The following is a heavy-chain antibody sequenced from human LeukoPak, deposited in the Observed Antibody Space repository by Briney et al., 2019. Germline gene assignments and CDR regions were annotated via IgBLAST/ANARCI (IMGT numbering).Heavy chain of an antibody. V-gene: IGHV3-23*01. Sequence: SGGSLRLSCAASGFTFSSYAMSWVRQAPGKGLEWVSGISGSGGSTYYADSVKGRFTISRDNSKNTLYLQMNSLRAEDTAVYYCAKLFHAYYYYGMDVWGQGTTVTVSS. CDR1: GFTFSSYA. CDR2: ISGSGGST. J-gene: IGHJ6*02. CDR3: AKLFHAYYYYGMDV.